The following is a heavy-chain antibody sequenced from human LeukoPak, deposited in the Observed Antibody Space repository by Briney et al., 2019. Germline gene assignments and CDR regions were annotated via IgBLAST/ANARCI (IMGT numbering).Heavy chain of an antibody. V-gene: IGHV3-9*01. CDR1: GFTFDDYA. J-gene: IGHJ4*02. D-gene: IGHD3-9*01. Sequence: PGGSLRLSCAASGFTFDDYAMHWVRQAPGKGLEWVSGISWNSGSIGYADSVKGRFTISRDNAKNSLYLQMNSLRAEDTALYYCAKAPGHFVWSPFDYWGQGTLVTVSS. CDR3: AKAPGHFVWSPFDY. CDR2: ISWNSGSI.